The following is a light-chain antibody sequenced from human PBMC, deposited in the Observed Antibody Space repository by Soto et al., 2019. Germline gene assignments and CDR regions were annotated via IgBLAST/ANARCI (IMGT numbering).Light chain of an antibody. CDR2: GAS. CDR1: QSVNNN. Sequence: VLTQSPANLSVSPGDSATLSCRASQSVNNNLAWYRQKPGQAPRLLLFGASTRATGISARLSGSGSETEFTLNISSLQSEDVAVYHCQQYNNWPRTFGQGTKVEIK. CDR3: QQYNNWPRT. J-gene: IGKJ1*01. V-gene: IGKV3-15*01.